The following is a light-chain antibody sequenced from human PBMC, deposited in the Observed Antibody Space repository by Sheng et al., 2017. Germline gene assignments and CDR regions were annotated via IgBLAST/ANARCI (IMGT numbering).Light chain of an antibody. Sequence: EIVLTQSPATLSLSPGDGATLSCRASQTISSYLVWYQQKPGQAPRLLIYDTSNRATGIPARFSGSGSGTDFTLSISSLEPEDFAVYYCQQYGSSPTFGQGTKVEIK. V-gene: IGKV3-11*01. CDR3: QQYGSSPT. CDR2: DTS. CDR1: QTISSY. J-gene: IGKJ1*01.